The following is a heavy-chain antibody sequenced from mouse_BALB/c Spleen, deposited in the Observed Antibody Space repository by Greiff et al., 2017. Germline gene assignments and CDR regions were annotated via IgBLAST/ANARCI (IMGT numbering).Heavy chain of an antibody. D-gene: IGHD2-10*02. V-gene: IGHV1-9*01. CDR2: ILPGSGST. CDR1: GYTFSSYW. J-gene: IGHJ3*01. CDR3: ARKATPPSMVTTAWFAY. Sequence: QVQLKQSGAELMKPGASVKISCKATGYTFSSYWIEWVKQRPGHGLEWIGEILPGSGSTNYNEKFKGKATFTADTSSNTAYMQLSSLTSEDSAVYYCARKATPPSMVTTAWFAYWGQGTLVTVSA.